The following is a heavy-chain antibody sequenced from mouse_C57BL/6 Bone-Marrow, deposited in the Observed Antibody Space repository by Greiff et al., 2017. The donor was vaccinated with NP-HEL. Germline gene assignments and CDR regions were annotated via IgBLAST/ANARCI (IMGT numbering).Heavy chain of an antibody. V-gene: IGHV6-3*01. J-gene: IGHJ3*01. D-gene: IGHD1-1*01. CDR3: TEGSITTVVRAY. CDR2: IRLKSDNYAT. CDR1: GFTFSNYW. Sequence: EVHLVESGGGLVQPGGSMKLSCVASGFTFSNYWMNWVRQSPEKGLEWVAQIRLKSDNYATHYAESVKGRFTISRDDSKSSVYLQMNNLRAEDTGIYYCTEGSITTVVRAYWGQGTLVTVSA.